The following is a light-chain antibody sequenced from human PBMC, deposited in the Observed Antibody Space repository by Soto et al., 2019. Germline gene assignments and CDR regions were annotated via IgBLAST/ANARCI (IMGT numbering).Light chain of an antibody. Sequence: DIQMTQSPSSLSASVGDRVTITCRASQSISSYLNWYQQKPGKAPKLLIYAASSLQSGVPSRFSGSGSGTXXXXXXXXXXXXXFATYYCQQSYSTPPTFGQGTRLEIK. J-gene: IGKJ5*01. CDR2: AAS. CDR1: QSISSY. V-gene: IGKV1-39*01. CDR3: QQSYSTPPT.